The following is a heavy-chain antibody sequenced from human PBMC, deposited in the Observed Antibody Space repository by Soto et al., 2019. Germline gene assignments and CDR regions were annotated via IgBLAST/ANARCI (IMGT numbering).Heavy chain of an antibody. J-gene: IGHJ4*02. CDR1: GGSISSGGYY. V-gene: IGHV4-31*03. D-gene: IGHD6-13*01. CDR2: MFYSGST. CDR3: ARRYGSSFDY. Sequence: PSETLSLTCTVSGGSISSGGYYWSWIRQYPGKGLEWIGYMFYSGSTYYSPSLKSRVTISADRSKNQFSLKLTSVTAADTAIYYCARRYGSSFDYWGQGTLVTVSS.